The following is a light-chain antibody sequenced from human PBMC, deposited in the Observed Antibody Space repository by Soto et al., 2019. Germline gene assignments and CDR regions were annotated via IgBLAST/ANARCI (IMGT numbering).Light chain of an antibody. CDR3: QSYDSGLGGGV. J-gene: IGLJ3*02. Sequence: QSVLTQPPSVSGAPGQRVTISCTGSSSNIGAGYDVHWYQQLPGTAPKLLIYGNSNRPSGVPDRFSGSKSGTSASLAITGLRAEDEADYSCQSYDSGLGGGVFGGGTKVPVL. CDR1: SSNIGAGYD. V-gene: IGLV1-40*01. CDR2: GNS.